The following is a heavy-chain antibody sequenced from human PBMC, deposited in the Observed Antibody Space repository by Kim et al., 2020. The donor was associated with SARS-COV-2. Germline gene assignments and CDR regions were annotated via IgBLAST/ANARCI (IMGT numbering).Heavy chain of an antibody. CDR2: AT. J-gene: IGHJ3*02. CDR3: TRLDDGFDI. Sequence: ATAYAASVKDRFTISRDDSQNTAYLQMSSLKTEDTAVYYCTRLDDGFDIWGQGTMVTVSS. V-gene: IGHV3-73*01.